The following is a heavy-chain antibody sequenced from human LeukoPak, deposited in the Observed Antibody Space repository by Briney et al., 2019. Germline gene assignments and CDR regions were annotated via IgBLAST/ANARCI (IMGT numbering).Heavy chain of an antibody. CDR3: ARGYSYGFFDY. CDR2: INSDGSST. D-gene: IGHD5-18*01. V-gene: IGHV3-74*01. Sequence: GRSLRLSCAASGFTFSSFGMHWVRQPPGKGLVWVSRINSDGSSTTYADSVKGRFTISRDNAKNTLYLQMNSLRAEDTAVYYCARGYSYGFFDYWGQGTLATVSS. J-gene: IGHJ4*02. CDR1: GFTFSSFG.